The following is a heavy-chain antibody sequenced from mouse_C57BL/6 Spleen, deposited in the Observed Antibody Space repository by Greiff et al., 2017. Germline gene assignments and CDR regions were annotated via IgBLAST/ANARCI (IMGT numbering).Heavy chain of an antibody. CDR3: ARGDYDETNFDD. D-gene: IGHD2-4*01. J-gene: IGHJ2*01. CDR1: GYTFTSYT. V-gene: IGHV1-4*01. CDR2: INPSSGYT. Sequence: QVQLKQSGAELARPGASVKMSCKASGYTFTSYTMHWVKQRPGQGLEWIGYINPSSGYTKYNQKFKDKATLTADKSSSTAYMQLSSLTSEDSAVYYCARGDYDETNFDDWGQGTTLTVSS.